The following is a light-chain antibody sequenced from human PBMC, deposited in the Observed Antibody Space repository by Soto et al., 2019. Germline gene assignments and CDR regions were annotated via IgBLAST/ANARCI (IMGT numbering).Light chain of an antibody. J-gene: IGKJ1*01. CDR1: QSVSSSY. CDR3: QHYET. Sequence: EIVLTQSRGTLSLSPGERATLSCRASQSVSSSYLAWYQQKPGQAPRLLIFGASSRATGIPDRFSGSGSGTDFTLTISRLEPEDFAVYYCQHYETFGQGTKVEIK. V-gene: IGKV3-20*01. CDR2: GAS.